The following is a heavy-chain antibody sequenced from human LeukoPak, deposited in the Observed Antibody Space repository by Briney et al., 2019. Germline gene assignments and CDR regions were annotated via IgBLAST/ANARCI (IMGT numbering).Heavy chain of an antibody. J-gene: IGHJ4*02. CDR3: ARDGLRYFETLDY. CDR2: IWYDGSNK. V-gene: IGHV3-33*01. Sequence: GRSLRPSCAASGFTFSSYGMHWVRQAPGKGLEWVAVIWYDGSNKYYADSVKGRFTISRDNSKNTLYLQMNSLRAEDTAVYYCARDGLRYFETLDYWGQGTLVTVSS. D-gene: IGHD3-9*01. CDR1: GFTFSSYG.